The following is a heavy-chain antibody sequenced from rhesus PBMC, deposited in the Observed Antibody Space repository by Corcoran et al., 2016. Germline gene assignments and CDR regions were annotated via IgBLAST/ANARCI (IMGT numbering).Heavy chain of an antibody. CDR3: ATAVNEYSNRPYGLDS. D-gene: IGHD4-23*01. CDR2: VDPEDGEA. Sequence: EVQLVQSGAEVKKPGASVKISCKASGYTFTDYYLHWVRQAPGKGLEWMGRVDPEDGEAINAQKFQDRVTITADTVTDTAYMGLSSLRSEDTAVYYCATAVNEYSNRPYGLDSWGQGVVVTVSS. CDR1: GYTFTDYY. V-gene: IGHV1-111*02. J-gene: IGHJ6*01.